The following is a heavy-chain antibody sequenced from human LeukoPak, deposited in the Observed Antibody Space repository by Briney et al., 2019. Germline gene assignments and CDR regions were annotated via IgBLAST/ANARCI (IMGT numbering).Heavy chain of an antibody. D-gene: IGHD1-14*01. V-gene: IGHV5-10-1*01. CDR2: IDPGDSYT. J-gene: IGHJ4*02. CDR1: GYXFSNYW. CDR3: ARHSGRDSFDY. Sequence: GESLRISCEGSGYXFSNYWIGWVRQMPGKGLEWMGTIDPGDSYTNYSPSFQGHVTISADKSISTAYLQWSSLKASDTAMYYCARHSGRDSFDYWGQGTLVTVSS.